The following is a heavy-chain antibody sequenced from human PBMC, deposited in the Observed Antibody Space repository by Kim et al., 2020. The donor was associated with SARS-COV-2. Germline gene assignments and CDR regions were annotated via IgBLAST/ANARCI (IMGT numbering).Heavy chain of an antibody. D-gene: IGHD3-9*01. CDR3: APTRYFDWAFDY. CDR2: ISGDGGST. CDR1: GFTFDDYA. V-gene: IGHV3-43*02. Sequence: GGSLRLSCAASGFTFDDYAMHWVRQAPGKGLEWVSLISGDGGSTYYADSVKGRFTISRDNSKNSLYLQMNSLRTEDTALYYCAPTRYFDWAFDYWGQGTLVTVSS. J-gene: IGHJ4*02.